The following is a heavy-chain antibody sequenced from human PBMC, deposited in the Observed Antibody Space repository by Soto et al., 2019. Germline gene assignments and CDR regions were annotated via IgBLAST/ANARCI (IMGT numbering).Heavy chain of an antibody. Sequence: EVHLLESGGGLVQPGGSLRLSCSASGFTFRSYAMSWVRQAPGKGLEWVSGISGGGSETYYSDSVRGRFTISRDNSKNTLYLQMNSLRVEDSAVYFFAKDDSLEWFFPLDAWGQGTLVTVSS. CDR1: GFTFRSYA. V-gene: IGHV3-23*01. J-gene: IGHJ5*02. D-gene: IGHD3-3*01. CDR2: ISGGGSET. CDR3: AKDDSLEWFFPLDA.